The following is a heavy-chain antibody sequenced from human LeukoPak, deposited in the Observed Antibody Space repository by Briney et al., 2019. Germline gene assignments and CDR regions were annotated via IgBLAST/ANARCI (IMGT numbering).Heavy chain of an antibody. CDR1: GFTFSTYA. CDR3: AKVAIGGSTGGLDV. Sequence: GASLRLSCAASGFTFSTYAMNWVRQAPGKGLEWVSAISASGAIPYTGDSVKGRFTISRDNSKNTLYLQMNSLRAEDTAVYYCAKVAIGGSTGGLDVWGQGTTVTVSS. D-gene: IGHD5-12*01. V-gene: IGHV3-23*01. J-gene: IGHJ6*02. CDR2: ISASGAIP.